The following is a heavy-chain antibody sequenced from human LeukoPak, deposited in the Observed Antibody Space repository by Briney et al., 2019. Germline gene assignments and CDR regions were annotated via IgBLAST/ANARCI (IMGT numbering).Heavy chain of an antibody. Sequence: ASVKVSCKASGYTFTSYYMHWVRQAPGQGLEWMGIINPSGGSTSYAQKFQGRVTMTRDTSTSTVYMELSSLRSEDTAVYYCAKVSSGMRDAFDIWGQGTMVTVSS. CDR3: AKVSSGMRDAFDI. D-gene: IGHD6-19*01. J-gene: IGHJ3*02. V-gene: IGHV1-46*01. CDR1: GYTFTSYY. CDR2: INPSGGST.